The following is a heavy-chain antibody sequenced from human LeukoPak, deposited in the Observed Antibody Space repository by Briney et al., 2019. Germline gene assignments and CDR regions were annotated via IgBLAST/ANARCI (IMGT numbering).Heavy chain of an antibody. V-gene: IGHV1-18*01. D-gene: IGHD3-10*01. CDR2: ISTNNGNT. Sequence: ASVKVSCKASGYTFSSYGIIWVRQAPGQGLEWMGWISTNNGNTKYAQKLQGRVTLTTDTSTSTVYMDLRSLTSDDTAVYYCAREGSYYNWFDPWGQGTLVTVS. CDR1: GYTFSSYG. J-gene: IGHJ5*02. CDR3: AREGSYYNWFDP.